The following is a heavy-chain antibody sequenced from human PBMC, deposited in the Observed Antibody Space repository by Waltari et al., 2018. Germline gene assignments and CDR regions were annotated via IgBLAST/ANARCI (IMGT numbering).Heavy chain of an antibody. Sequence: QVQLVQSGAEVKKPGASVKVSCKASGYTFTSYAMHWVRQAPGQRLEWMGGFDPEDGETIYAQKFQGRVTMTEDTSTDTAYMELSSLRSEDTAVYYCATGGGYCSGGSCYGRRLFDYWGQGTLVTVSS. V-gene: IGHV1-24*01. J-gene: IGHJ4*02. CDR2: FDPEDGET. D-gene: IGHD2-15*01. CDR3: ATGGGYCSGGSCYGRRLFDY. CDR1: GYTFTSYA.